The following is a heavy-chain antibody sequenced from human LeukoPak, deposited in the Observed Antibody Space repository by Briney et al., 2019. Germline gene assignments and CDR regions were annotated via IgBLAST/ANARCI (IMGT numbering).Heavy chain of an antibody. D-gene: IGHD3-3*01. V-gene: IGHV3-21*01. J-gene: IGHJ4*02. CDR2: TSSKSRYV. CDR3: TRQYYDFWSGFYTADYYFDY. Sequence: GGSLRLSCAASGFTFSSYAMHWVRQAPGKGLEWVSSTSSKSRYVYYADSVKGRFTISRDNAENSLYLQMNSLRVEDSAVYYCTRQYYDFWSGFYTADYYFDYWGQGTLVTVSS. CDR1: GFTFSSYA.